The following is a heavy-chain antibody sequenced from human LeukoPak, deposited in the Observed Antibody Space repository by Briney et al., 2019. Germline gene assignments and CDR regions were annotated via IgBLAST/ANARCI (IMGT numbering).Heavy chain of an antibody. J-gene: IGHJ4*02. CDR2: ISGSGGGT. V-gene: IGHV3-23*01. D-gene: IGHD3-22*01. CDR3: AKDYYDSSGYYLDY. Sequence: GGSLRLSCAASGFTFNRYAMYAMNCVRQAPGRGLEWVSSISGSGGGTYYSDSVKGRFTISRDNSKNTLYLQMNSLRAEDTAVYYCAKDYYDSSGYYLDYWGQGTLVTVSS. CDR1: GFTFNRYA.